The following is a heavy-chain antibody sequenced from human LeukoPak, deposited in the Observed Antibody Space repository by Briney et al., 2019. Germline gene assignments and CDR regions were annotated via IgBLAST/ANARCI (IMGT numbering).Heavy chain of an antibody. Sequence: SETLSLTCAVSAGSISSSNWGSWVRQPPGKGLEWIGEIYHSGSTNYNPSLKSRVTISVDKSKNQFSLKLSSVTAADTAVYYCASLVAVAEGPFDYWGQGTLVTVSS. CDR3: ASLVAVAEGPFDY. CDR2: IYHSGST. J-gene: IGHJ4*02. V-gene: IGHV4-4*02. D-gene: IGHD6-19*01. CDR1: AGSISSSNW.